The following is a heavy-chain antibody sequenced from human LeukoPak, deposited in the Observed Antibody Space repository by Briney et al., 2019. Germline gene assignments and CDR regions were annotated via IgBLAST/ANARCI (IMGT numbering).Heavy chain of an antibody. CDR3: AREGKDGTAVTGAFDI. V-gene: IGHV1-69*06. J-gene: IGHJ3*02. D-gene: IGHD6-19*01. CDR2: IIPIFGTA. CDR1: GGTFSSYA. Sequence: SVKVSCKASGGTFSSYAISWVRQAPGQGLEWMGGIIPIFGTANYAQKFQGRVTITADKSTSTAYMELSSLRSEDTAVYYCAREGKDGTAVTGAFDIWGQGTMVTVSS.